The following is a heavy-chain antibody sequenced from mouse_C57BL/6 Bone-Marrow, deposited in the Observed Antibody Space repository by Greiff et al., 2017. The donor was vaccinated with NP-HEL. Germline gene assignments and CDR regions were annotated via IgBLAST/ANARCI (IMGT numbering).Heavy chain of an antibody. CDR3: VGAY. Sequence: VQLQQSGAELARPGASVKLSCKASGFTFTSYGISWVKQRTGQGLEWIGEIYPRSGNTYYNEKFKGKATLTADKSSSTAYMELRSLTSEDSAVYFCVGAYWGQGTLVTVSA. CDR1: GFTFTSYG. J-gene: IGHJ3*01. CDR2: IYPRSGNT. V-gene: IGHV1-81*01.